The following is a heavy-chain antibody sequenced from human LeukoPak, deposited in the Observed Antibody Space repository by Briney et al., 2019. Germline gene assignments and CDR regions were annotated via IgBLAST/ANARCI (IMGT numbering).Heavy chain of an antibody. CDR2: ITSDSRYM. J-gene: IGHJ4*02. Sequence: PGGSLSLSCAASGFTFSSYNMNWVRQAPGKGLEWVSSITSDSRYMYYADSVKGRFTISRDSAKNSLYLQMNSLRAEDTAVYYCARVRTTVTYYFDYWGQGTLVTVSS. V-gene: IGHV3-21*01. D-gene: IGHD4-17*01. CDR3: ARVRTTVTYYFDY. CDR1: GFTFSSYN.